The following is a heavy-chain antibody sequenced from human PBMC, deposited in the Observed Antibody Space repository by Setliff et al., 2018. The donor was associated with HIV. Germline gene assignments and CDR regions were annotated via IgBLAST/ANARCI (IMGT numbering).Heavy chain of an antibody. CDR1: GSTFSDQY. CDR3: VRGYSGSPVYAFDI. D-gene: IGHD3-10*01. CDR2: AGNKADNHIT. V-gene: IGHV3-72*01. Sequence: PGESLKISCVASGSTFSDQYMDWVRQVPGKGLEWLGRAGNKADNHITQYAASVVGRFTISRDDSKNSLYLQMNNLDSDDTARYHCVRGYSGSPVYAFDIWGQGTVVTVSS. J-gene: IGHJ3*02.